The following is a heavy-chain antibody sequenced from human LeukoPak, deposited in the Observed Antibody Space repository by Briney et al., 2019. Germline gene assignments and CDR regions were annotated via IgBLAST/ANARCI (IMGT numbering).Heavy chain of an antibody. V-gene: IGHV3-11*01. CDR1: GYTFSDYY. CDR2: ISSSGSTI. J-gene: IGHJ6*03. Sequence: KPGGSLRLSCAASGYTFSDYYMSWIRQAPGKGLEWVSYISSSGSTIYYADSVKGRFTISRDNAKNSLYLQMNSLRAEDTAVYYCARDYGPYGEDYMDVWGKGTTVTVSS. D-gene: IGHD4/OR15-4a*01. CDR3: ARDYGPYGEDYMDV.